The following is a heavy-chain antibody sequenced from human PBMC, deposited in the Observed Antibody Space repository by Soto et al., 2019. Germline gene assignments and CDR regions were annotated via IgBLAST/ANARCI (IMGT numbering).Heavy chain of an antibody. CDR3: ATVPDDDYERYFDL. CDR1: GGSVNTGGYY. J-gene: IGHJ2*01. D-gene: IGHD4-17*01. CDR2: VYYTGGT. V-gene: IGHV4-31*03. Sequence: QVHLQESGPGLVKPSETLSLTCSVSGGSVNTGGYYWSWIRQNPGKGLEWIGYVYYTGGTYYNPSLSGRVDISVDQTNNTSDYHFPLNLPSVTAADTAVYYCATVPDDDYERYFDLWGRGPLVIVSS.